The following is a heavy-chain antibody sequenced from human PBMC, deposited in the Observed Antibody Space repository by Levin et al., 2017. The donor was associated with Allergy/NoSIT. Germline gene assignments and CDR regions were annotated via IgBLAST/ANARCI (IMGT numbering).Heavy chain of an antibody. CDR2: INPNSGGT. Sequence: ASVKVSCKASGYTFTGYYMHWVRQAPGQGLEWMGWINPNSGGTNYAQKFQGRVTMTRDTSISTAYMELSRLRSDDTAVYYCARDRLLWFGESIGSWFDPWGQGTLVTVSS. V-gene: IGHV1-2*02. J-gene: IGHJ5*02. D-gene: IGHD3-10*01. CDR3: ARDRLLWFGESIGSWFDP. CDR1: GYTFTGYY.